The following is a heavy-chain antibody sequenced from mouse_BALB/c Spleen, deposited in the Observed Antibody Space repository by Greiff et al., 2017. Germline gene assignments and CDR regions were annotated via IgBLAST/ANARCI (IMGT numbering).Heavy chain of an antibody. Sequence: EVKLMESGGGLVQPGGSLKLSCAASGFTFSSYGMSWVRQTPDKRLELVATINSNGGSTYYPDSVKGRFTISRDNAKNTLYLQMSSLKSEDTAMYYCAREGYHWGQGTSVTVSS. CDR1: GFTFSSYG. J-gene: IGHJ4*01. D-gene: IGHD3-1*01. V-gene: IGHV5-6-3*01. CDR3: AREGYH. CDR2: INSNGGST.